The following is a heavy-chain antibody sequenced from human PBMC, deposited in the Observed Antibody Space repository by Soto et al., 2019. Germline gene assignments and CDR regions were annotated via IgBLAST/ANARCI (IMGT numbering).Heavy chain of an antibody. CDR2: IYYSGST. CDR1: GGSISSSSYY. Sequence: SETLSFTCTVSGGSISSSSYYWGWIRQPPGKGLEWIGSIYYSGSTYYNPSLKSRVTISVDTSKNQFSLKLSSVTAADTAVYYCARQRQNNYYGSGISWILYYYYGMDVWGQGTTVTVSS. CDR3: ARQRQNNYYGSGISWILYYYYGMDV. V-gene: IGHV4-39*01. D-gene: IGHD3-10*01. J-gene: IGHJ6*02.